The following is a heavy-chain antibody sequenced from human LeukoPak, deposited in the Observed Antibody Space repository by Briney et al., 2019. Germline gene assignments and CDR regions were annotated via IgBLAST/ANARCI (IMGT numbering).Heavy chain of an antibody. D-gene: IGHD3-16*01. V-gene: IGHV3-30-3*01. CDR2: ISYDGSNK. CDR3: ARDMIGGIPDYIDY. Sequence: GGSLRLSCAASGFTFSSYAMHWVRQAPGKGLEWVAVISYDGSNKYYADSVKGRFTISRDNSRSTLYLQMNSLRLEDTAVYFCARDMIGGIPDYIDYWGQGTLVTLSS. CDR1: GFTFSSYA. J-gene: IGHJ4*02.